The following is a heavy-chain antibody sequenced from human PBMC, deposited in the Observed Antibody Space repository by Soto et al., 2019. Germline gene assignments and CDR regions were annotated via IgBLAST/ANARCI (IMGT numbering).Heavy chain of an antibody. V-gene: IGHV6-1*01. CDR1: GDSVSSNSAA. J-gene: IGHJ6*02. CDR2: TYYRSKWYN. D-gene: IGHD1-7*01. Sequence: SQTLSLTCAISGDSVSSNSAAWNWIRQSPSRGLEWLGRTYYRSKWYNDYAVSVKSRITINPDTSKNQFSLQLNSVTPEDTAVYYCARGRGNWNYYYYYYGMDVWGQGTTVTVSS. CDR3: ARGRGNWNYYYYYYGMDV.